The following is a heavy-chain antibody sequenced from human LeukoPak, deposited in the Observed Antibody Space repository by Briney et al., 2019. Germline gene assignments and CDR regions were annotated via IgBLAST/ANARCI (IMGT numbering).Heavy chain of an antibody. J-gene: IGHJ4*02. Sequence: PSETLPLTCTVSGGSISSGSYYWSWIRQPAGKGLEWIVRIYNSESTNDNPSLKSRVTISVVTSKNQFSMKLSSVTAADTAVYYWARVGWLPPLQERIDYWGQGTLVTVSS. V-gene: IGHV4-61*02. D-gene: IGHD5-24*01. CDR1: GGSISSGSYY. CDR2: IYNSEST. CDR3: ARVGWLPPLQERIDY.